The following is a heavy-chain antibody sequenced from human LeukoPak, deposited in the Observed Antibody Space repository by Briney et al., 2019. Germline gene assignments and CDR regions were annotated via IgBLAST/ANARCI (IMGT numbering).Heavy chain of an antibody. CDR3: ARQLDTYHTSITMIVPGWGFDY. Sequence: SETLSLTCTVSGGSISSSGYYWSWIRQPPGKGLEWIGEINHSGSTNYNPSLKSRVTISVDTSKNQFSLKLSSVTAADTAVYYCARQLDTYHTSITMIVPGWGFDYWGQGTLVTVSS. J-gene: IGHJ4*02. CDR2: INHSGST. D-gene: IGHD3-22*01. CDR1: GGSISSSGYY. V-gene: IGHV4-39*01.